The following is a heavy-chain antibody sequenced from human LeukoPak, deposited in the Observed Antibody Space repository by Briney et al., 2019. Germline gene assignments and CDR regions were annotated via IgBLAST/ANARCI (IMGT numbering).Heavy chain of an antibody. Sequence: SETLSLTCTVSGGSISSYYWSWIRQPPGKGLEWIGYIYYSGSTNYNPSLKSRVTISVDTSKNQLSLWLSSVTAADTAVYYCARPSRRYYDYYYYYMDVWGKGTTVTVSS. V-gene: IGHV4-59*01. J-gene: IGHJ6*03. D-gene: IGHD3-3*01. CDR1: GGSISSYY. CDR3: ARPSRRYYDYYYYYMDV. CDR2: IYYSGST.